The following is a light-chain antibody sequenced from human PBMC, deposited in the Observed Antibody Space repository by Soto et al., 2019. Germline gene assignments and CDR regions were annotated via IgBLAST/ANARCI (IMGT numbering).Light chain of an antibody. CDR1: QTISRW. J-gene: IGKJ4*01. Sequence: DLQLTQTPSTLSASVGDEVTITCRASQTISRWLAWYQQKPRKAPKLLIYAASTLQSGVPSTFSGSGSGTEFTPTISSLQSEDFAVYYCQQYNDWPPVTCGGGTKVDIK. CDR2: AAS. V-gene: IGKV1-5*01. CDR3: QQYNDWPPVT.